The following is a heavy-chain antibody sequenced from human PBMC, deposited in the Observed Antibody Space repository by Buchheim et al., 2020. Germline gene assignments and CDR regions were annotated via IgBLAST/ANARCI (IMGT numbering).Heavy chain of an antibody. Sequence: EVQLLESGGGLVQPGGSLRLSCAASGFTFNNYAMNWVRQAPGKGLEWVSTVSGSGTSTSYADSVEGRFTISRDNSKNTLYLQMNSLRGEDTAIYYCAKSGQIGYCAGGSCYMSVDWGQGTL. CDR1: GFTFNNYA. D-gene: IGHD2-15*01. CDR3: AKSGQIGYCAGGSCYMSVD. CDR2: VSGSGTST. J-gene: IGHJ1*01. V-gene: IGHV3-23*01.